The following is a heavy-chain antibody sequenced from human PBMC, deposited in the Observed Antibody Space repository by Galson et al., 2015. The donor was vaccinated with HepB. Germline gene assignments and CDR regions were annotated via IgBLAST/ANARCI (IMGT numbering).Heavy chain of an antibody. V-gene: IGHV4-30-4*01. CDR3: ARETTGYSGYDSYYMDV. D-gene: IGHD5-12*01. CDR1: GGSISSGDYY. J-gene: IGHJ6*03. Sequence: TLSLTCTVSGGSISSGDYYWSWIRQPPGKGLEWIGYIYYSGSTYYNPSLKSRVTISVDTSKNQFSLKLSSVTAADTAVYYCARETTGYSGYDSYYMDVWGKGTTVTVSS. CDR2: IYYSGST.